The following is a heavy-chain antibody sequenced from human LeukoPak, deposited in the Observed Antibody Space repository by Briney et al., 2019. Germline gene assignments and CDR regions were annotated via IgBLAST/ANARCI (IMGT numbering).Heavy chain of an antibody. J-gene: IGHJ6*03. CDR1: GYTFTNYY. CDR3: ARGMEPYYYMDV. CDR2: INPSGGGT. D-gene: IGHD1-26*01. Sequence: ASVKVSCKASGYTFTNYYMHWVRQAPGQGLEWMGIINPSGGGTSYAQKFQGRVTMTRDTSISTAYMELSRLRSDDTAVYYCARGMEPYYYMDVWGKGTTVTVSS. V-gene: IGHV1-46*01.